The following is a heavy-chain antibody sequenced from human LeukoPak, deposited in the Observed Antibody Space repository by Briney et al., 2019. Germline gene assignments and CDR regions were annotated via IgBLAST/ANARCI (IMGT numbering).Heavy chain of an antibody. CDR3: ARGFTIPMDV. CDR1: GFTFGDYA. Sequence: GSLRLSCSASGFTFGDYAMSWVRQAPGKGLEWVGFIRSKAYGGTTEYAASVKGRFTISRDDSKSIAYLQMNSLKTEDTGVYYCARGFTIPMDVWGKGTTVTVSS. CDR2: IRSKAYGGTT. V-gene: IGHV3-49*04. D-gene: IGHD3-3*01. J-gene: IGHJ6*04.